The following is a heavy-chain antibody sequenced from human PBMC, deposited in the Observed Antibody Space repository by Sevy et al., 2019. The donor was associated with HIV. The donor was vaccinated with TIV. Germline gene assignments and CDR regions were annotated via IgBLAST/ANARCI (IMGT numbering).Heavy chain of an antibody. J-gene: IGHJ6*02. V-gene: IGHV3-66*01. CDR3: ARDRYYDASGYYYYYYGMDV. CDR1: EFTVTNNY. CDR2: IYSGGST. D-gene: IGHD3-22*01. Sequence: GGSLRLSCAASEFTVTNNYMSWVRQAPGKGLEWVSTIYSGGSTFYADSVKGRFTISRDNSKNTLYLQMNSLRAEDTAVYYCARDRYYDASGYYYYYYGMDVWGLGTTVTVSS.